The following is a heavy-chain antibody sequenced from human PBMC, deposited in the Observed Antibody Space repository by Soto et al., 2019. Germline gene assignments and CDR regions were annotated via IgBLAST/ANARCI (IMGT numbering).Heavy chain of an antibody. D-gene: IGHD2-2*01. V-gene: IGHV3-73*01. CDR3: TRRGCSSTSCSERVDY. CDR1: GFTFSGSA. Sequence: VGSLRLSCAASGFTFSGSAMHWVRQASGKGLEWVGRIRSKANSYATAYAASVKGRFTISRDDSKNTAYLQMNSLKTEDTAVYYCTRRGCSSTSCSERVDYWGQGTLVTVSS. J-gene: IGHJ4*02. CDR2: IRSKANSYAT.